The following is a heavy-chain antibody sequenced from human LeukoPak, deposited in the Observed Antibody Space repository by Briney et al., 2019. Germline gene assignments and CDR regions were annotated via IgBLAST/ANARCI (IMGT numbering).Heavy chain of an antibody. Sequence: GGSLRLSCAASGFTFRNYSMSWVRRAPGKGLEWVSVISAGGTTYYADSVKGRFTISRDNSKNTLFLQMNSLRAEDTAVFYCAKVGGSSSWDCWGQGTLVTVSS. CDR1: GFTFRNYS. J-gene: IGHJ4*02. CDR3: AKVGGSSSWDC. V-gene: IGHV3-23*01. D-gene: IGHD1-26*01. CDR2: ISAGGTT.